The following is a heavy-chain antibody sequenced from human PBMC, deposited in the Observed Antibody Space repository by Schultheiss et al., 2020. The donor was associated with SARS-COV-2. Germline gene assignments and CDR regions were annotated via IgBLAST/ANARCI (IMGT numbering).Heavy chain of an antibody. CDR2: ISGSGGST. D-gene: IGHD2-2*01. Sequence: GGSLRLSCAASGFTFSSYAMSWVRQAPGKGLEWVSAISGSGGSTYYADSVKGRFTISRDNSKNTLYLQMGSLRAEDMAVYYCARLSGSTYLYGMDVWGQGTTVTVSS. V-gene: IGHV3-23*01. CDR1: GFTFSSYA. J-gene: IGHJ6*02. CDR3: ARLSGSTYLYGMDV.